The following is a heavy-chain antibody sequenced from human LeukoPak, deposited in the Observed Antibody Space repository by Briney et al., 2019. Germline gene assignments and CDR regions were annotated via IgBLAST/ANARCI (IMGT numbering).Heavy chain of an antibody. V-gene: IGHV3-23*01. D-gene: IGHD1-26*01. CDR2: ISGSGGST. CDR3: AKVLWDPLILDY. CDR1: GFTFSSYT. Sequence: GGSLRLSCAASGFTFSSYTMSWVRQAPGKGLEWVSAISGSGGSTYYADSVKGRFTISRDNSKNTLYLQMNSLRAEDTAVYYCAKVLWDPLILDYWGQGTLVTVSS. J-gene: IGHJ4*02.